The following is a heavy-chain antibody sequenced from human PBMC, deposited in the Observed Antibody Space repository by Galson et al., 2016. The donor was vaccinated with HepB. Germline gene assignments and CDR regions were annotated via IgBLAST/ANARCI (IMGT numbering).Heavy chain of an antibody. J-gene: IGHJ4*02. V-gene: IGHV4-39*07. Sequence: LSLTCTVSGGSINSRDYYWGWIRQPPGKGLEWIGSIYYSGDTYYNPSLKSRVTVSLDTSKNQFSLNLRSETAADTALYYCVRDIRDSSRYGNSFDFWGQGTLVTVSS. CDR1: GGSINSRDYY. D-gene: IGHD2-2*01. CDR2: IYYSGDT. CDR3: VRDIRDSSRYGNSFDF.